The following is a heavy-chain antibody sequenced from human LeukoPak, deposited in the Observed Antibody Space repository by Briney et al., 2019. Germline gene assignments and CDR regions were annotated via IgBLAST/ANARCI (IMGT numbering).Heavy chain of an antibody. CDR2: IIPIFGSA. CDR3: ARDSITMVRGLNYYMDV. Sequence: GSSVKVSCKASGGTFSNYAIIWVRQAPGQGLEWMGGIIPIFGSANYAQRFQGRVSITADESTSTAYMELSSLRSEDTAVYYCARDSITMVRGLNYYMDVWGKGTTVTVSS. V-gene: IGHV1-69*01. CDR1: GGTFSNYA. J-gene: IGHJ6*03. D-gene: IGHD3-10*01.